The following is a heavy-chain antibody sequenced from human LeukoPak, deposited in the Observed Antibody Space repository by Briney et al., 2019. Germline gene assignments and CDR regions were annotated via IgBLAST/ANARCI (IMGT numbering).Heavy chain of an antibody. J-gene: IGHJ4*02. CDR1: GFTFSNYG. CDR2: ISSSSSYI. V-gene: IGHV3-21*01. CDR3: ARALTDYGGAPPC. D-gene: IGHD4/OR15-4a*01. Sequence: GGSLRLSCAASGFTFSNYGMNWVRQAPGKGLEWVSSISSSSSYIYYADSVKGRFTISRDNAKNSLYLQMNSLRAEDTAVYYCARALTDYGGAPPCWGQGTLVTVSS.